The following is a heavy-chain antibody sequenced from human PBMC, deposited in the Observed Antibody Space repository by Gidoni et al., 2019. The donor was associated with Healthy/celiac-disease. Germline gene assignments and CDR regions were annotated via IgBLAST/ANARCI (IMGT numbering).Heavy chain of an antibody. D-gene: IGHD3-22*01. CDR3: ARDFGISMIVVVINGMDV. Sequence: EVQLVESGGGLVKPGGSLRLSCAASGFTFSSYSMNWVRQAPGKGLEWVSSISSSSSYIYDADSVKGRFTISRDNAKNSLYLQMNSLRAEDTAVYYCARDFGISMIVVVINGMDVWGQGTTVTVSS. CDR2: ISSSSSYI. CDR1: GFTFSSYS. J-gene: IGHJ6*02. V-gene: IGHV3-21*01.